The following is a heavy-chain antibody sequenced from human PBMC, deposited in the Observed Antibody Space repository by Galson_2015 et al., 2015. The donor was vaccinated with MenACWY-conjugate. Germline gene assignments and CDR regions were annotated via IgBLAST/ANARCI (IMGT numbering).Heavy chain of an antibody. V-gene: IGHV3-74*01. CDR1: AVSAFTFSNYW. CDR3: ARDRLYGSGSSDH. D-gene: IGHD3-10*01. J-gene: IGHJ4*02. Sequence: SLRLSCAVSAVSAFTFSNYWVHWVRPVPGKGLVWLSRINGDGGVTNYADSVRGRFTISGDHAKNTLYLQMNSLRAEDTAIYYCARDRLYGSGSSDHWGQGTLVTVSS. CDR2: INGDGGVT.